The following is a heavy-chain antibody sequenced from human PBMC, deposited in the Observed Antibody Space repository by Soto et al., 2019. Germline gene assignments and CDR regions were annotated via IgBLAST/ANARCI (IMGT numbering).Heavy chain of an antibody. Sequence: PSVKVSCKASGYTFTSYDINWVRQATGQGLEWMGWMNPNSGNTGYAQKFQGRVTMTRNTSISTAYMELSSLRSEDTAVYYCARGGAVALRNAFDIWGQGTMVTVSS. CDR1: GYTFTSYD. V-gene: IGHV1-8*01. D-gene: IGHD6-19*01. CDR3: ARGGAVALRNAFDI. CDR2: MNPNSGNT. J-gene: IGHJ3*02.